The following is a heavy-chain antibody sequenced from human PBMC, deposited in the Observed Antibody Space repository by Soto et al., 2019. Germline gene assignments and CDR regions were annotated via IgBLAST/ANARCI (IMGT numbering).Heavy chain of an antibody. CDR1: GGSFSGYY. Sequence: QVQLQQWGAGLLKPSETLSLTCAVYGGSFSGYYWSWIRQPPGKGLEWIGEINHSGSTNYNPSLKSRVTISVDTSKNQFSLKLSSVTAADTAVYYCARGRWYSSSWYWFDPWGQGTLVTVSS. CDR2: INHSGST. J-gene: IGHJ5*02. V-gene: IGHV4-34*01. CDR3: ARGRWYSSSWYWFDP. D-gene: IGHD6-13*01.